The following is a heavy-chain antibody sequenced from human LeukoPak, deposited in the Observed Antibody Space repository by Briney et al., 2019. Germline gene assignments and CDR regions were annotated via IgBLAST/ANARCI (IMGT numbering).Heavy chain of an antibody. CDR2: ISGSGGST. V-gene: IGHV3-23*01. CDR3: AKKKGPRGDCDPIGY. J-gene: IGHJ4*02. CDR1: GFTFSSYA. Sequence: GGSLRLSCAASGFTFSSYAMSWVRQAPGKGLEWVSAISGSGGSTYYADSVKGRFTISRDNSKNTLYLQMNSLRAEDTAVYYCAKKKGPRGDCDPIGYWGQGTLVTVSS. D-gene: IGHD3-16*01.